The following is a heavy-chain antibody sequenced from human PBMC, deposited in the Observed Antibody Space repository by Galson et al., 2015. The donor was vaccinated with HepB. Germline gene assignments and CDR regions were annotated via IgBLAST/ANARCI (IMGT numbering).Heavy chain of an antibody. CDR2: IIPIFGTA. Sequence: SVKVSCKASGGTFSSYAISWVRQAPGQGLEWMGGIIPIFGTANYAQKFQGRVSITADKSTSTDYMELSSLRSEDTAVYYGARAPTRCDALADTWGQAAPVAGSS. CDR1: GGTFSSYA. D-gene: IGHD3-16*01. CDR3: ARAPTRCDALADT. J-gene: IGHJ5*02. V-gene: IGHV1-69*06.